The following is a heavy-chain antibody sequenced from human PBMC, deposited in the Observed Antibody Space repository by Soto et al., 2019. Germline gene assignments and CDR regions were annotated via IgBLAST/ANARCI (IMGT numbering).Heavy chain of an antibody. V-gene: IGHV3-74*01. J-gene: IGHJ4*02. CDR3: ARDPYYDSSGYYPTY. CDR1: GFTFSSYW. D-gene: IGHD3-22*01. CDR2: INSDGSST. Sequence: PGGSLRLSCAASGFTFSSYWMHWVRQAPGKGLVWVSRINSDGSSTSYADSVRGRFTISRDNAKNTLYLQMNSLRAEDTAVYYCARDPYYDSSGYYPTYWGQGTLVTVSS.